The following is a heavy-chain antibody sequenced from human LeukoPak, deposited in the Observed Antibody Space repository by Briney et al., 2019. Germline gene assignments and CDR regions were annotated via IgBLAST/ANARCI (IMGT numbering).Heavy chain of an antibody. D-gene: IGHD4-23*01. CDR2: ISPDGSTT. CDR3: ARDLVFLSPSRAVVTRGYNYFDY. CDR1: RFTFSSYW. Sequence: GGSLRLSCVASRFTFSSYWMHWVRQDPGKGLVWVSYISPDGSTTRYADSVKGRFTISRDNAKNTLYLQMNSLRAEDTAVYYCARDLVFLSPSRAVVTRGYNYFDYWGQGTLVTVSS. V-gene: IGHV3-74*01. J-gene: IGHJ4*02.